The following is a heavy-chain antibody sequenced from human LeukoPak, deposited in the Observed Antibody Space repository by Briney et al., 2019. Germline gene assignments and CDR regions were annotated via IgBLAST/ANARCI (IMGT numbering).Heavy chain of an antibody. CDR2: IIPVLNIT. D-gene: IGHD4/OR15-4a*01. CDR1: GGTFSSSA. V-gene: IGHV1-69*04. CDR3: ARDQGLTAPPPYGLDV. J-gene: IGHJ6*02. Sequence: SVKVSCKTSGGTFSSSAITWVRQAPGQGLEWMGRIIPVLNITSYAQKFQGRVTITADTSTSTVYMEISSLRSEETAVYYCARDQGLTAPPPYGLDVWGQGTTVIVSS.